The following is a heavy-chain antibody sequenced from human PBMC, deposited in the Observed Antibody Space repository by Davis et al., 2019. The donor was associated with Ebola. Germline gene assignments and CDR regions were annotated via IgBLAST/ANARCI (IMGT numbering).Heavy chain of an antibody. CDR3: ARDVVVVAATDWFDP. J-gene: IGHJ5*02. Sequence: AASVKVSCKASDYTFSSYGISWVRQAPGQGLEWVGWINPNKGNTNYGKNLQGRVTMTTDTSTSTAYMELRSLRSDDTAVYYCARDVVVVAATDWFDPWGQGTLVTVSS. CDR2: INPNKGNT. V-gene: IGHV1-18*01. D-gene: IGHD2-15*01. CDR1: DYTFSSYG.